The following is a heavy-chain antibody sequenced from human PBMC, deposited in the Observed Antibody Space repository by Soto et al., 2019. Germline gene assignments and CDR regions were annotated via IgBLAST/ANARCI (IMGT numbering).Heavy chain of an antibody. CDR3: TTGGSYLV. CDR2: IKTKAERGAT. Sequence: GGSLRLSCAASGFTFSNAWMSWVRQAPGKGLEWVGRIKTKAERGATDYAAPVKGRFTISRDDSKTTLYLQMNSLKTDDPAVYYCTTGGSYLVWGQGT. V-gene: IGHV3-15*01. CDR1: GFTFSNAW. J-gene: IGHJ4*02. D-gene: IGHD3-10*01.